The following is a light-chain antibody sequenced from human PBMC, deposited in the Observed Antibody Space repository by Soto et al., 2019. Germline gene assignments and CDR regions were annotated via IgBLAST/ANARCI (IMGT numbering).Light chain of an antibody. Sequence: QSALTQPASVSGSPGQSITISYTGTSSDVGGFDYVSWYQHLPGKAPKLMISEVNNRPSGVSNRFSGSKSGNTASLTISGLQAEDEADYYCSSFTSSTAVVFGGGTKLTVL. CDR1: SSDVGGFDY. V-gene: IGLV2-14*01. J-gene: IGLJ3*02. CDR3: SSFTSSTAVV. CDR2: EVN.